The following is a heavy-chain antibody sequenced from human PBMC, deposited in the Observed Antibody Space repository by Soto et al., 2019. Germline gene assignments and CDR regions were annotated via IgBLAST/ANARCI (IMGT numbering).Heavy chain of an antibody. V-gene: IGHV1-2*04. J-gene: IGHJ6*02. CDR3: ARDGNYYDSSGYPLYGMDV. CDR1: GYTFTGYY. Sequence: QVQLVQSGAEVKKPGASVKVSCKASGYTFTGYYMHWVRQAPGQGLEWMGWSNPNSGGTNYAQKFQGWVNMTRDTSISTAYMELSRLRSDDTAVYYCARDGNYYDSSGYPLYGMDVWGQGTTVTVSS. CDR2: SNPNSGGT. D-gene: IGHD3-22*01.